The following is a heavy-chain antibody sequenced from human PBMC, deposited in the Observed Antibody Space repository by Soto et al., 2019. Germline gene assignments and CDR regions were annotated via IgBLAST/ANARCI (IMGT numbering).Heavy chain of an antibody. CDR2: IYHSGTT. Sequence: SETLSLTCAVSSFSISSGYYWGWVRQPPGKGLEWIGSIYHSGTTNYSPSLKSRVTISIDTSKNQFSLTLRAVTAADAAVYYCASCVSTACYHTWGLQFFDLWGQGSLVTVSS. V-gene: IGHV4-38-2*01. CDR1: SFSISSGYY. CDR3: ASCVSTACYHTWGLQFFDL. J-gene: IGHJ4*02. D-gene: IGHD2-2*01.